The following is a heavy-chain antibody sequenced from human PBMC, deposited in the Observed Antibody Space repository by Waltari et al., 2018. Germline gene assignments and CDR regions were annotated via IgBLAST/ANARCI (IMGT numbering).Heavy chain of an antibody. V-gene: IGHV1-2*06. CDR1: GYTFPGYY. J-gene: IGHJ4*02. CDR2: INPNSGDT. D-gene: IGHD4-17*01. Sequence: QVHLVQSGAEVKKPGASVKVSCKASGYTFPGYYLQWVRRAPGQGLEWRGRINPNSGDTNYAQKFQGRVTLTRDTSINTAYMELSSLKSDDTAVYYCARDLGSDYGNRDYWGQGTLVTVPS. CDR3: ARDLGSDYGNRDY.